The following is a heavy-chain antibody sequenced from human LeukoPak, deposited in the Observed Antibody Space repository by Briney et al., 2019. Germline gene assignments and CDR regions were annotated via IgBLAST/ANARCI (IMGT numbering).Heavy chain of an antibody. CDR2: ISSSSSYI. CDR3: ARALAAAGIPPDN. Sequence: PGGSLRLSCAASGFTFSSYSMNWVRQAPGKGLEWVSSISSSSSYIYYADSVKGRFTISRDNAKNSLYLQMNSLRAEDTAVYYCARALAAAGIPPDNWGQGTLVTVSS. CDR1: GFTFSSYS. D-gene: IGHD6-13*01. J-gene: IGHJ4*02. V-gene: IGHV3-21*01.